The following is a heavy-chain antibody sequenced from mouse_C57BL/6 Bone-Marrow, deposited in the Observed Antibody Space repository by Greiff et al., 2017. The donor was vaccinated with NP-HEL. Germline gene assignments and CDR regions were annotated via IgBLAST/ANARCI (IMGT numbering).Heavy chain of an antibody. CDR2: IYPSDSET. J-gene: IGHJ2*01. V-gene: IGHV1-61*01. CDR1: GYTFPSSW. Sequence: QVQLQPPVAELVRPGSSVTLSCQASGYTFPSSWLDWLLQSPGHGLECIGNIYPSDSETHYNQKFRDKATLTVDKSSSTAYMQLSSLTSEDSAVYYCARWTFDYWGQGTTLTVSS. CDR3: ARWTFDY.